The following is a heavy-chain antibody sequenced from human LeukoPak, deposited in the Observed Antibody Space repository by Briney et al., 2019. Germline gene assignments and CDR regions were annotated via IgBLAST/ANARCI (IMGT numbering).Heavy chain of an antibody. CDR3: AKDVYYYDSSGSALGAFDI. D-gene: IGHD3-22*01. CDR1: GFTFSSYW. CDR2: IKQDGSEK. Sequence: GGSLRLSCAASGFTFSSYWMSWVRQAPGKGLEWVANIKQDGSEKYYVDSVKGRFTISRDNSKNTLYLQMNSLRAEDTAVYYCAKDVYYYDSSGSALGAFDIWGQGTMVTVSS. V-gene: IGHV3-7*03. J-gene: IGHJ3*02.